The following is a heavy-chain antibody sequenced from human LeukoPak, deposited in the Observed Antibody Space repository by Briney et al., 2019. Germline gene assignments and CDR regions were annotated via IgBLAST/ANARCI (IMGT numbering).Heavy chain of an antibody. CDR1: AFTFSSCA. Sequence: GGSLRLACSASAFTFSSCAMHWVRQAPGTGLEYVSTVNANGGSTYYADSVKGRFTISRDNSKNTLYLQMNSLRAEDTAVYYCARLWFGEEGGFDYWGQGTLVTVSS. J-gene: IGHJ4*02. D-gene: IGHD3-10*01. V-gene: IGHV3-64*04. CDR2: VNANGGST. CDR3: ARLWFGEEGGFDY.